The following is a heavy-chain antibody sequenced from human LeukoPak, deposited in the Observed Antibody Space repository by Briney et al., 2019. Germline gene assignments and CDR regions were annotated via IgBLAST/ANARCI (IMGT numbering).Heavy chain of an antibody. Sequence: SETLSLTCTVSGGSISSHYWSWIRQPPGKGLEWIGYIYYSGSTNYNPSLKSRVTISVDTSKNQFSLKLSSVTAADTAVYYCARHGGYYYDSSGYDYWGQGTLVTVSS. CDR1: GGSISSHY. V-gene: IGHV4-59*08. J-gene: IGHJ4*02. CDR3: ARHGGYYYDSSGYDY. CDR2: IYYSGST. D-gene: IGHD3-22*01.